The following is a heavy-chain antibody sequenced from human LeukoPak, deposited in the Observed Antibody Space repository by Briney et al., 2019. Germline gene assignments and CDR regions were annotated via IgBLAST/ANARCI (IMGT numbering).Heavy chain of an antibody. CDR1: GGSISSYY. D-gene: IGHD3-3*01. CDR2: IYYSGST. Sequence: PSETLSLTCTVSGGSISSYYWSWIRQPPGKGLEWIGYIYYSGSTNYNPSLKSRVTISVDTSKNQFSLKLSSVTAADTAVYYCAREVSITIFGVVHLPSYMDVWGKGTTVTVSS. J-gene: IGHJ6*03. V-gene: IGHV4-59*01. CDR3: AREVSITIFGVVHLPSYMDV.